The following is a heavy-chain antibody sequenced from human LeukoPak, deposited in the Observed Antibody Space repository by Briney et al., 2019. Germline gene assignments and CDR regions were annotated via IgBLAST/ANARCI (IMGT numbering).Heavy chain of an antibody. CDR2: ISSSSSHI. D-gene: IGHD2-8*01. Sequence: GGSLRLSCAASGFTFSSYSMNWVRQAPGKGLEWVSSISSSSSHIYYADSVKGRFTISRDNAKNSLYLQMNSLRAEDTAVYYCARDRPDCTNGVCYPGAFDIWGQGTMVTVSS. CDR3: ARDRPDCTNGVCYPGAFDI. J-gene: IGHJ3*02. CDR1: GFTFSSYS. V-gene: IGHV3-21*01.